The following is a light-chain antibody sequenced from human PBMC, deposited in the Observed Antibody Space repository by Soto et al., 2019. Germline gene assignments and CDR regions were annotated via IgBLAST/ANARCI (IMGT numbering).Light chain of an antibody. CDR2: GAS. CDR3: QQYDSSPVT. J-gene: IGKJ1*01. V-gene: IGKV3-20*01. CDR1: QSVSSSY. Sequence: EIVLTQSPGTLSLSPGERATLSCRASQSVSSSYLAWYQQKPGQAPRLLNCGASSRATGIPDRFSGSGSGTDFTLTISRLEPEDFAVYYCQQYDSSPVTFGQGTKVEIK.